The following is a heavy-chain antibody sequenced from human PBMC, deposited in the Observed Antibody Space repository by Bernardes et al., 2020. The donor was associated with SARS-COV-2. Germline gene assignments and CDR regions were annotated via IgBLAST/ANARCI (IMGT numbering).Heavy chain of an antibody. CDR3: ARAAEYSSSDYYYYGMDV. D-gene: IGHD6-6*01. V-gene: IGHV6-1*01. CDR1: GDSVSSNSAT. CDR2: TYYRSKWYN. Sequence: SQTLSLTCAISGDSVSSNSATWNWLRQSPSRGLEWLGRTYYRSKWYNDYAVSVKSQITINPDTSENQFSLQLNSVTPEDTAVYYCARAAEYSSSDYYYYGMDVWGQGTTVTVSS. J-gene: IGHJ6*02.